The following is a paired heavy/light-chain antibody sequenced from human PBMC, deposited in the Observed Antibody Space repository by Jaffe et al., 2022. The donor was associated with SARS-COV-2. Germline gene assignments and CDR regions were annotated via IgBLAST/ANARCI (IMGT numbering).Light chain of an antibody. CDR3: QQYNSY. CDR2: KAS. J-gene: IGKJ2*01. CDR1: QSISSW. V-gene: IGKV1-5*03. Sequence: DIQMTQSPSTLSASVGDRVTITCRASQSISSWLAWYQQKPGKAPKLLIYKASSLESGVPSRFSGSGSGTEFTLTISSLQPDDFATYYCQQYNSYFGQGTKLEIK.
Heavy chain of an antibody. J-gene: IGHJ3*02. CDR3: AKGDIVVVPAAMGAFDI. CDR2: IYYSGST. D-gene: IGHD2-2*01. CDR1: GGSISSSSYY. V-gene: IGHV4-39*01. Sequence: QLQLQESGPGLVKPSETLSLTCTVSGGSISSSSYYWGWIRQPPGKGLEWIGSIYYSGSTYYNPSLKSRVTISVDTSKNQFSLKLSSVTAADTAVYYCAKGDIVVVPAAMGAFDIWGQGTMVTVSS.